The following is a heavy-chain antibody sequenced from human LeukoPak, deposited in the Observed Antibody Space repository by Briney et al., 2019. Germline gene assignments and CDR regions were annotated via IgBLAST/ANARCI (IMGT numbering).Heavy chain of an antibody. Sequence: GGSLRLSCAASGFTFSSYAMSWVRQAPGKGLEWVSSISSSSSYIYYADSVKGRFTISRDNAKNSLYPQMNSLRAEDTAVYYCARGRNVWGSYRYSAFDIWGQGTMVTVSS. J-gene: IGHJ3*02. CDR1: GFTFSSYA. CDR2: ISSSSSYI. V-gene: IGHV3-21*01. CDR3: ARGRNVWGSYRYSAFDI. D-gene: IGHD3-16*02.